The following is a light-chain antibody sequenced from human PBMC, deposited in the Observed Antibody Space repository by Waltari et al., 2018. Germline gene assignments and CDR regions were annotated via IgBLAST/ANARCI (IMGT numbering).Light chain of an antibody. Sequence: QSVLTQPPSASGTPGQRVTISCSGSNSNIGSNPLNWYQQLPGTAPKPLIYTNERQPSGVPDRFSGSKSGSSASLAISGLQSEEEGDYYCAAWDDRLNGVVFGGGTKLTVL. V-gene: IGLV1-44*01. J-gene: IGLJ2*01. CDR2: TNE. CDR1: NSNIGSNP. CDR3: AAWDDRLNGVV.